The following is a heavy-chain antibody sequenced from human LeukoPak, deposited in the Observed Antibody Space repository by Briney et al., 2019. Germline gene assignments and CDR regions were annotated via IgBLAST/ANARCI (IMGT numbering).Heavy chain of an antibody. D-gene: IGHD5-24*01. J-gene: IGHJ4*02. CDR2: ANSDGSSI. Sequence: GGSLRLSCAASGFTFSSYWMHWVRQAPGKGLVWVSRANSDGSSITYADSVKGRFTISRDNAKNTLYLQMNSLRAEDTAVYYCARGDGYYRYWGQGTLVTVSS. CDR3: ARGDGYYRY. CDR1: GFTFSSYW. V-gene: IGHV3-74*01.